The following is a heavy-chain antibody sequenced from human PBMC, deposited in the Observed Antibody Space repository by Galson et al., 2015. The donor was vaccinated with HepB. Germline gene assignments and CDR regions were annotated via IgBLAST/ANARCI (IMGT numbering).Heavy chain of an antibody. CDR2: TYYRSKWYN. J-gene: IGHJ3*02. V-gene: IGHV6-1*01. CDR3: ARDLEGYDSSGFVAFDI. Sequence: CAISGDSVSSNSAAWNWIRQSPSRGLEWLGRTYYRSKWYNDYAVSVKSRITINPDTSKNQFSLQLNSVTPEGTAVYYCARDLEGYDSSGFVAFDIWGQGTMVTVSS. D-gene: IGHD3-22*01. CDR1: GDSVSSNSAA.